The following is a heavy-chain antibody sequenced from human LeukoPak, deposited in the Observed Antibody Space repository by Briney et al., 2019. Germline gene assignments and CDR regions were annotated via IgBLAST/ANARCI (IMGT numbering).Heavy chain of an antibody. J-gene: IGHJ4*02. V-gene: IGHV1-69*02. D-gene: IGHD3-10*01. Sequence: SVKVSCKVSGYTLTELSMHWVRQAPGKGLEWMGRIIPILGIANYAQKFQGRVTITADKSTSTAYMELSSLRSEDTAVYYYASYRGVNDYWGQGTLVTVSS. CDR1: GYTLTELS. CDR3: ASYRGVNDY. CDR2: IIPILGIA.